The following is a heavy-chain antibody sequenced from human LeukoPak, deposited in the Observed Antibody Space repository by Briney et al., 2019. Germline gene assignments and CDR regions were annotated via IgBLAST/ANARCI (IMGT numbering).Heavy chain of an antibody. CDR1: GESVSSTGAS. CDR2: TYYRSKWYY. J-gene: IGHJ4*02. D-gene: IGHD5-24*01. CDR3: VRGNYNFDY. V-gene: IGHV6-1*01. Sequence: SQTLSLTCAISGESVSSTGASWSWIRQSPSRGLEWLGRTYYRSKWYYEYALSVQSRIIVAPDTSKNQFSLQLNSVTPEDTALYYCVRGNYNFDYWGQGSLVTVSS.